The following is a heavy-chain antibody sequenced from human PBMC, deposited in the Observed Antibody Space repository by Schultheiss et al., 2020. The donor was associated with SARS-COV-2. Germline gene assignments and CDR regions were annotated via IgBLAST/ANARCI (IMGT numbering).Heavy chain of an antibody. CDR3: ASGGVIGFDP. J-gene: IGHJ5*02. V-gene: IGHV4-34*01. Sequence: SQTLSLTCAVYGGSFSGYYWSWIRQPPGKGLEWIGEINHSGSTNYNPSLKSRVTISVDTSKNQFSLKLSSVTAADTAVYYCASGGVIGFDPWGQGTLVTVSS. D-gene: IGHD3-16*02. CDR1: GGSFSGYY. CDR2: INHSGST.